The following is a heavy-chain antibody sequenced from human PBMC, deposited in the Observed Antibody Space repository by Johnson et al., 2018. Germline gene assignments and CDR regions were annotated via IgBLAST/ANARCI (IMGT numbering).Heavy chain of an antibody. CDR3: ARGGMSHFAD. Sequence: QVQLVESGGGVVQXGRSLRLSCAATKITFGIHWVRQAPGKGPEWVAGIWFDARNEHYADSVKGRFTISRDNSKNSLYLQMNTLRVEDTAVYYCARGGMSHFADWGRGTLVTVSA. V-gene: IGHV3-33*08. CDR1: KITFG. J-gene: IGHJ4*02. D-gene: IGHD6-13*01. CDR2: IWFDARNE.